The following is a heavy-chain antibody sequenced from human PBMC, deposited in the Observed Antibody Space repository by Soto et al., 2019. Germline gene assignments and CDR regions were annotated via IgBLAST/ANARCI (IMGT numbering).Heavy chain of an antibody. CDR3: PKDSRIVVVTAPYDY. Sequence: GGSLRLSCAASGFTFSSYGMHWVRQAPGKGLEWVAVISYDGSNKYYADSVKGRFTISRDNSKNTLYLQMNSLRAEDTAVYYCPKDSRIVVVTAPYDYWGQGTLVTVSS. D-gene: IGHD2-21*02. CDR2: ISYDGSNK. V-gene: IGHV3-30*18. J-gene: IGHJ4*02. CDR1: GFTFSSYG.